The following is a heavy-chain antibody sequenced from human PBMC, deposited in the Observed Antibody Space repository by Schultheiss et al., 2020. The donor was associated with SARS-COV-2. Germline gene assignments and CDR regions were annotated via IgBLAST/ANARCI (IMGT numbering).Heavy chain of an antibody. J-gene: IGHJ5*02. Sequence: GESLKISCAASGFTVSSNYMSWVRQAPGKGLEWVAAMSFDGFSTYYLHSVKDRFTISRDNSNNAQYLQMNSLRVEDTALYYCARDSRRYCDRPSCRWFDPWGQGTQVTVSS. CDR2: MSFDGFST. CDR1: GFTVSSNY. CDR3: ARDSRRYCDRPSCRWFDP. D-gene: IGHD2-2*01. V-gene: IGHV3-30*03.